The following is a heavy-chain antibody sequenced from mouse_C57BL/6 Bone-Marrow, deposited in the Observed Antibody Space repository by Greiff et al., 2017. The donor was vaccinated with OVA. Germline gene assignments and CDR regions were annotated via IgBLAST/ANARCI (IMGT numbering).Heavy chain of an antibody. J-gene: IGHJ1*03. V-gene: IGHV1-4*01. Sequence: QVQLQQSGAELARPGASVKMSCKASGYTFTSYTMHWVKQRPGQGLEWIGYINPSSGSTKYNQKFKDKATLTADKSSSTAYMQLSSLTSEDSAVYYCARRGNYFYWYFDVWGTGTTVTVSS. CDR2: INPSSGST. CDR3: ARRGNYFYWYFDV. D-gene: IGHD2-1*01. CDR1: GYTFTSYT.